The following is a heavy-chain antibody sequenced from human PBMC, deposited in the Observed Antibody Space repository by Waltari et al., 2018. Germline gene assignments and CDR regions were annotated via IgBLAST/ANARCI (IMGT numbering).Heavy chain of an antibody. CDR1: GFSFSEYG. J-gene: IGHJ4*02. Sequence: EVQLVESGGRLVQPGRSLRLSCATSGFSFSEYGIRWFRHVPGKGLEWVGFLRSEAYGGTPEYAASVRGRFTISRDDSKGLAYLQMNNLRTEDTAVYYCNGRDDYNGGHWGQGTLVTVSS. CDR2: LRSEAYGGTP. V-gene: IGHV3-49*03. CDR3: NGRDDYNGGH. D-gene: IGHD4-4*01.